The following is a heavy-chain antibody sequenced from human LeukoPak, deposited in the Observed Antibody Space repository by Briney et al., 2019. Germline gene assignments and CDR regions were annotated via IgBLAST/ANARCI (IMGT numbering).Heavy chain of an antibody. CDR3: ARFTYYYDSSGLSDY. J-gene: IGHJ4*02. CDR2: IYYSGST. Sequence: PSETLSLTCTVSGGSISSSSYYWGWIRQPPGKGLEWIGSIYYSGSTYYNPSLKSRVTVSVDTSKNQFSLKLSSVTAADTAVYYCARFTYYYDSSGLSDYWGQGTLVTVSS. V-gene: IGHV4-39*01. D-gene: IGHD3-22*01. CDR1: GGSISSSSYY.